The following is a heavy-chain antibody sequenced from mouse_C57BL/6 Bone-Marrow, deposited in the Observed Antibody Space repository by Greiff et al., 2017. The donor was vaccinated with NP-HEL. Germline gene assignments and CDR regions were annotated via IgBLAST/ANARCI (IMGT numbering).Heavy chain of an antibody. D-gene: IGHD1-1*01. Sequence: QVQLQQSGAELMKPGASVKLSCKATGYTFTGYWIEWVKQRPGHGLEWIGEILPGSGSTNYNEKFKGKGTFTADTPSNTAYMQLSSLTTEDSAIYYCVYYPLSSCWGQGTLVAVSA. V-gene: IGHV1-9*01. CDR1: GYTFTGYW. CDR2: ILPGSGST. CDR3: VYYPLSSC. J-gene: IGHJ3*01.